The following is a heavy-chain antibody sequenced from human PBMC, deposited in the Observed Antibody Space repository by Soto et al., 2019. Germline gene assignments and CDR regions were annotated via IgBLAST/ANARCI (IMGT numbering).Heavy chain of an antibody. D-gene: IGHD6-19*01. CDR3: AKDLSIGCHTPWGASDS. J-gene: IGHJ4*02. CDR1: GFTFSSYA. V-gene: IGHV3-23*01. CDR2: ISGSGGTT. Sequence: EVQLLESGGGLVQPGGSLRLSCAASGFTFSSYAMSWVRQAPGKGLEWVSDISGSGGTTYYADSVKGRFTVSRDNSKKSLYQKITSWRAEDGALFYWAKDLSIGCHTPWGASDSWGKGILVT.